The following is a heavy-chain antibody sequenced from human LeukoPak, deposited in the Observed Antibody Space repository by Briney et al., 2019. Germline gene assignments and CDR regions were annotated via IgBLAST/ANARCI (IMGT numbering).Heavy chain of an antibody. CDR3: ARDVGSSTD. Sequence: SETLSLTCTVSGGSISSSSYYWGWIRQPPGKGLEWIGSIYYSRSTYYNPSLKSRVTISVDTSKNQFSLKLSSVTAADTAVYYCARDVGSSTDWGQGTLVTVSS. J-gene: IGHJ4*02. D-gene: IGHD6-13*01. V-gene: IGHV4-39*07. CDR2: IYYSRST. CDR1: GGSISSSSYY.